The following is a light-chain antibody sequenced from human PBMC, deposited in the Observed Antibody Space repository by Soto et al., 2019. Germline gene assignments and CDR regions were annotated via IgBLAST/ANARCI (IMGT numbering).Light chain of an antibody. CDR3: QQSYNTPTIT. Sequence: DIQMTQSPSSLSASVGDRVTITCRASQSISDYLNWYQQKPGNAPNLLIYASSNLQSGVPSRFSGSGSGTDFTLTISTLQPEDFATYYCQQSYNTPTITFGQGTRLEIK. V-gene: IGKV1-39*01. CDR1: QSISDY. J-gene: IGKJ5*01. CDR2: ASS.